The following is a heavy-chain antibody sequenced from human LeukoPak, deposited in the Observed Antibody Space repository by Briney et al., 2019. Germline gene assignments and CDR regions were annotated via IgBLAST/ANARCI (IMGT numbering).Heavy chain of an antibody. D-gene: IGHD1-26*01. CDR1: GYTFTSYA. J-gene: IGHJ4*02. Sequence: ASVKVSCKASGYTFTSYAMNWVRQAPGQGLEWMGWISAYNGNTNYAQKLQGRVTMTTDTSTSTAYMEVRSLRSDDTAVYYCAGFGRRGSYNFDYWGQGTLVTVSS. V-gene: IGHV1-18*01. CDR2: ISAYNGNT. CDR3: AGFGRRGSYNFDY.